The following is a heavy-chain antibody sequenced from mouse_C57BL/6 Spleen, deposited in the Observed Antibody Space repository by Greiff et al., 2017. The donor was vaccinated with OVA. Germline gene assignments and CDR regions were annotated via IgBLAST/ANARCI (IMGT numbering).Heavy chain of an antibody. CDR2: ISSGGSYT. J-gene: IGHJ4*01. D-gene: IGHD1-1*01. Sequence: EVQRVESGGDLVKPGGSLKLSCAASGFTFSSYGMSWVRQTPDKRLEWVATISSGGSYTYYPDSVKGRFTLSRDTAKNTLYLQMSSLKSEDTAMYYCARHYYGRSYYAMDYWGQGTSVTVSS. V-gene: IGHV5-6*01. CDR3: ARHYYGRSYYAMDY. CDR1: GFTFSSYG.